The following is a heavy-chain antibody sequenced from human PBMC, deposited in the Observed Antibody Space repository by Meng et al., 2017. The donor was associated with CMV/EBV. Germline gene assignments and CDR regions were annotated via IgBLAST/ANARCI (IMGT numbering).Heavy chain of an antibody. Sequence: SCAASGFTFSSYAMSWVRQAPGKGLEWVSAISGSGGSTYYADSVKGRFTISRDNSKNTLYLQMNSLRAEDTAVYYCAKFYDTTGGYYYYGMDVWGQGTTVTVSS. J-gene: IGHJ6*02. CDR3: AKFYDTTGGYYYYGMDV. D-gene: IGHD3-22*01. V-gene: IGHV3-23*01. CDR2: ISGSGGST. CDR1: GFTFSSYA.